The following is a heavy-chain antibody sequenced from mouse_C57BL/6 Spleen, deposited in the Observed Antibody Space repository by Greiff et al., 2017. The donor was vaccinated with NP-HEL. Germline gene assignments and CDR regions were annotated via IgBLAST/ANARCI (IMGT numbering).Heavy chain of an antibody. V-gene: IGHV5-17*01. Sequence: EVKVVESGGGLVKPGGSLKLSCAASGFTFSDYGMHWVRQAPEKGLEWVAYISSGSSTIYYADTVKGRFTISRDNAKNTLFLQMTSLRSEDTAMYYCARDYYDYEESWFAYWGQGTLVTVSA. CDR3: ARDYYDYEESWFAY. J-gene: IGHJ3*01. CDR1: GFTFSDYG. D-gene: IGHD2-4*01. CDR2: ISSGSSTI.